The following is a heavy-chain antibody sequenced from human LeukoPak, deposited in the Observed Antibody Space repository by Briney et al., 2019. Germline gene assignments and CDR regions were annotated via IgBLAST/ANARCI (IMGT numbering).Heavy chain of an antibody. V-gene: IGHV5-51*01. J-gene: IGHJ3*02. D-gene: IGHD3-10*01. CDR2: IYPGDSDT. Sequence: GESLKISCKASGYTFTNYWIGWVRQMPGKGLEWMGIIYPGDSDTRYSPSFQGQVTISADKSISTAYLQWSSLKASDTAMYYCAKTIMVRGVMRALDIWGQGTMVTVSS. CDR1: GYTFTNYW. CDR3: AKTIMVRGVMRALDI.